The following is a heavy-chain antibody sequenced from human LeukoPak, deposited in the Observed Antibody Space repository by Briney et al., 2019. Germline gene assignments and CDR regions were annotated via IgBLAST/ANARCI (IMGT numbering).Heavy chain of an antibody. Sequence: GASVKVSCKASGYTFTSYGISWVRQAPGQGLEWMGWISAYNGNTNYAQKLQGIVTMTTDTSTSTAYMELRSLRSDDTAVYYCARDRAYSSSWSSSSAFDLWGRGTLVTVSS. V-gene: IGHV1-18*01. CDR3: ARDRAYSSSWSSSSAFDL. D-gene: IGHD6-13*01. CDR1: GYTFTSYG. J-gene: IGHJ2*01. CDR2: ISAYNGNT.